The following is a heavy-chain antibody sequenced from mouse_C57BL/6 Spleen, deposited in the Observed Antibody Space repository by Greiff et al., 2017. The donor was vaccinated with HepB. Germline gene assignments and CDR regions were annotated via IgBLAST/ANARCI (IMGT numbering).Heavy chain of an antibody. D-gene: IGHD2-2*01. CDR3: ARHRGYPYAMDY. J-gene: IGHJ4*01. Sequence: EVKLVESGGGLVKPGGSLKLSCAASGFTFSSYTMPWVRQTPEKRLEWVATISGGGGNTYYPDSVKGPFTISRDNAKNTLYLQMSSLRSEDTALYYCARHRGYPYAMDYWGQGTSVTVSS. CDR1: GFTFSSYT. CDR2: ISGGGGNT. V-gene: IGHV5-9*01.